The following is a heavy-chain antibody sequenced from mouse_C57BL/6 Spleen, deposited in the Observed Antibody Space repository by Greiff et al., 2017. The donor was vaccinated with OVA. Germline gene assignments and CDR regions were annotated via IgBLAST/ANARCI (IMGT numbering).Heavy chain of an antibody. CDR2: IYPGDGDT. J-gene: IGHJ3*01. V-gene: IGHV1-82*01. CDR1: GYAFSSSC. CDR3: ARGPYSACAY. Sequence: QVQLQQSGPELVKPGASVKISCKASGYAFSSSCMNWVKQRPGKGLEWIGRIYPGDGDTNYNGKFKGKATLTADTSSSTAYMQLSSLTSEDSAVYLCARGPYSACAYWGKGTLVTVSA. D-gene: IGHD1-1*01.